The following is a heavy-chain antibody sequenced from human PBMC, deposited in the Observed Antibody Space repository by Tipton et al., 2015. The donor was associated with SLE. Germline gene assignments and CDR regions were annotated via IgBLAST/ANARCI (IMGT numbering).Heavy chain of an antibody. CDR1: GGSSSAYY. V-gene: IGHV4-34*01. CDR2: INHSGGT. D-gene: IGHD2-21*01. CDR3: ARGKISWAIFVVRNYFDS. J-gene: IGHJ4*02. Sequence: GLVKPSETLSLTCAVYGGSSSAYYWSWIRQPPGKGPEWIGEINHSGGTNYNPALESRATISVDTSRSQFSLRLTSVTAADTAVYYCARGKISWAIFVVRNYFDSWGQGTLVTVSS.